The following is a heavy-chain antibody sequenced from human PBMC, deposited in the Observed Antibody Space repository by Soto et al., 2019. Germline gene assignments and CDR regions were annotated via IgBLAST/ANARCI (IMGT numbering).Heavy chain of an antibody. CDR1: GFSLYTSAVG. CDR3: AHLPRYYYGMDV. V-gene: IGHV2-5*01. J-gene: IGHJ6*02. CDR2: IYSNDDK. Sequence: SGPTLVNPTQTLTLTCTFSGFSLYTSAVGVGWIRQPPGKALEWLALIYSNDDKRYNPSLNRRLTITKDPSRNQVVLAMTNMDPVDTATYYCAHLPRYYYGMDVWGQGTTVTVSS.